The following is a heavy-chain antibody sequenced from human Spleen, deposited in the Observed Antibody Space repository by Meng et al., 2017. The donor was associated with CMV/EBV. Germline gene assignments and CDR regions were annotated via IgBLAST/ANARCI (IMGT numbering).Heavy chain of an antibody. D-gene: IGHD2-2*01. CDR1: GYTFTGYY. Sequence: QVQLVQSGEEVKKPGASVKFSCKASGYTFTGYYMHWVRQAPGQGLEWMGWINPNSGGTNYAQKFQGRVTMTRDTSISTAYMELSRLRSDDTAVYYCARDMGVVVPASDWFDPWGQGTPVTVSS. CDR2: INPNSGGT. CDR3: ARDMGVVVPASDWFDP. J-gene: IGHJ5*02. V-gene: IGHV1-2*02.